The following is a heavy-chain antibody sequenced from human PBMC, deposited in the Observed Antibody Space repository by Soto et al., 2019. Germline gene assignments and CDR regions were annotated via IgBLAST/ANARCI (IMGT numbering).Heavy chain of an antibody. D-gene: IGHD3-16*02. CDR2: ISSSGSTI. Sequence: GGSLRLSCAASGFTFSDYYMSWIRQAPGKGLEWVSYISSSGSTIYYADSVKGRFTISRDNAKNSLYLQMNSLRAEDTAVYYCARARYYDYIWGSYRSQHDAFDIWGQGTMVTVSS. CDR1: GFTFSDYY. V-gene: IGHV3-11*01. CDR3: ARARYYDYIWGSYRSQHDAFDI. J-gene: IGHJ3*02.